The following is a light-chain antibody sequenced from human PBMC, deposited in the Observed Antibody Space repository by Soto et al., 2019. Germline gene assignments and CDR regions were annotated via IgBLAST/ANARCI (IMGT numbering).Light chain of an antibody. Sequence: DIQMTQSPSSLSASVGDRVTITCQASQDISNYLNWYQQKPGKAPKLLIYDASKLETGVPSRFSGSGSGTEFTFTISSLQPEDIATYYCQQYDNLPFGGGTKVEIK. V-gene: IGKV1-33*01. CDR2: DAS. CDR1: QDISNY. J-gene: IGKJ4*01. CDR3: QQYDNLP.